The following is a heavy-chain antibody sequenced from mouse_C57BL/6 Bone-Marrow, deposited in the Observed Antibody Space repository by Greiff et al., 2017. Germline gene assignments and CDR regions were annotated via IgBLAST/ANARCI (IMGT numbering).Heavy chain of an antibody. CDR1: GYTFTSYW. D-gene: IGHD6-1*01. CDR2: IDPSDSYT. V-gene: IGHV1-59*01. CDR3: ARSLSYFDY. Sequence: QVQLQQPGAELVRPGTSVKLSCKASGYTFTSYWMHWVKQRPGQGLEWIGVIDPSDSYTNYNQKFKGKATLTVDTSSSTAYMQLSSLTSEDSAVYYCARSLSYFDYWGQGTTLTVSS. J-gene: IGHJ2*01.